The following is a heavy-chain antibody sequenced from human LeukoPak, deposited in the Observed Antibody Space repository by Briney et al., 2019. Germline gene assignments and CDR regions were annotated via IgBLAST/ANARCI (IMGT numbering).Heavy chain of an antibody. J-gene: IGHJ4*02. CDR2: ISGSGGST. CDR1: GFTFNSNA. CDR3: AKEGRYHFDY. V-gene: IGHV3-23*01. Sequence: GGSLRLSCAASGFTFNSNAMSWVRQAPGKGLEWVSSISGSGGSTYYADSVKGRFTISRDNSKNTLSLQMNSLRAEDTAVFYCAKEGRYHFDYWGQGTQVTVSS. D-gene: IGHD1-26*01.